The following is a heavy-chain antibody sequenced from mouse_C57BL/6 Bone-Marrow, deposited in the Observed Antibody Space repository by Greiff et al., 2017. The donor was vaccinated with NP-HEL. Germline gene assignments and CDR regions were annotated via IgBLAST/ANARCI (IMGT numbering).Heavy chain of an antibody. V-gene: IGHV5-9-1*02. CDR1: GFTFSSYA. Sequence: DVKLQESGEGLVKPGGSLKLSCAASGFTFSSYAMSWVRQTPEKRLEWVAYISSGGDYIYYADTVKGRFTISRDNARNTLYLQMSSLKSEDTAMYYCTSSDYYGSSYDGFAYWGQGTLVTVSA. CDR2: ISSGGDYI. D-gene: IGHD1-1*01. CDR3: TSSDYYGSSYDGFAY. J-gene: IGHJ3*01.